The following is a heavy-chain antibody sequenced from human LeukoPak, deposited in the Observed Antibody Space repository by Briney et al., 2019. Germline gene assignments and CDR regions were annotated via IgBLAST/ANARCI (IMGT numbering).Heavy chain of an antibody. CDR1: GFTFTSSA. CDR3: AADRAGVDDAFDI. J-gene: IGHJ3*02. D-gene: IGHD3-3*01. Sequence: ASVKVSCKASGFTFTSSAVQWVRQARGQRLEWIGWIVVGSGNTNYAQKFQERVTIARDMSTSTAYMELSSLRSEDTAVYYCAADRAGVDDAFDIWGQGTMVTVSS. CDR2: IVVGSGNT. V-gene: IGHV1-58*01.